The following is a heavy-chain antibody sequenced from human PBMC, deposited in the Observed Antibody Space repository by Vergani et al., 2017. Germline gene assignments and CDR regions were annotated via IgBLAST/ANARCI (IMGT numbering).Heavy chain of an antibody. CDR2: IAVYNGHT. V-gene: IGHV1-18*01. D-gene: IGHD3-3*01. J-gene: IGHJ3*01. CDR1: GYTFSSYD. Sequence: QVQLVQSGAEVKKPGASVKVSCKTSGYTFSSYDITWVRQAPGQGLEWMGQIAVYNGHTRYAQKLRDRVTLTRDRSTSTVYMELTGLRSDDTAMDYCARDNDVLSGYSDDAFDVWGQGTMVTVSS. CDR3: ARDNDVLSGYSDDAFDV.